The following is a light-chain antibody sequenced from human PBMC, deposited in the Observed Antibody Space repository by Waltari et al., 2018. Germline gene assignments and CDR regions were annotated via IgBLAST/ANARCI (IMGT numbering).Light chain of an antibody. V-gene: IGKV3-11*01. CDR1: QSVYTY. J-gene: IGKJ4*01. CDR2: DAS. CDR3: QERSNWPGGS. Sequence: EIVLTQSPATLSLSPGESATLSCRASQSVYTYLAWYQQTPGQAPRLLIYDASNRATGIPARFVGSGSGTDFTLTISSLEPEEFAVYYCQERSNWPGGSFGGGTKVEIK.